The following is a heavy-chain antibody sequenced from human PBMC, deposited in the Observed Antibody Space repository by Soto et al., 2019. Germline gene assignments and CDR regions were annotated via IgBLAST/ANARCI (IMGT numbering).Heavy chain of an antibody. V-gene: IGHV4-30-4*01. D-gene: IGHD1-26*01. CDR2: IYYSGNT. J-gene: IGHJ6*02. CDR3: ARDRIVGSPYYYYGMDV. Sequence: SETLSLTCTVSGGSISSGDYYWSWIRQPPGKGLEWIGYIYYSGNTYYNPSLKSRVTISVDTSKNQFSLKLSSVTAADTAVYYCARDRIVGSPYYYYGMDVWGQGTTVTVSS. CDR1: GGSISSGDYY.